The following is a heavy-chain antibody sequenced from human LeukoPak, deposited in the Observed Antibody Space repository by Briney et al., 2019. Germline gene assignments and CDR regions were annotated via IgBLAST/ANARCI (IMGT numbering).Heavy chain of an antibody. Sequence: ASVNVSCKASGYTFTSYYMHWVRQAPGQGLEWMGIINPSGGSTSYAQKFQGRVTMTRDTSTSTVYMELSSLRSEDTAVYYCARVIGVYDFWSGYYTSHPFDYWGQGTLVTVSS. CDR1: GYTFTSYY. CDR3: ARVIGVYDFWSGYYTSHPFDY. J-gene: IGHJ4*02. CDR2: INPSGGST. V-gene: IGHV1-46*01. D-gene: IGHD3-3*01.